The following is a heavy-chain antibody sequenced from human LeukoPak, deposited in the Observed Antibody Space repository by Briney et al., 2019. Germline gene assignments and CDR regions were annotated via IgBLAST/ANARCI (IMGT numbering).Heavy chain of an antibody. J-gene: IGHJ5*02. CDR1: GFTFSSFN. CDR2: LKSDGSTA. V-gene: IGHV3-74*03. D-gene: IGHD4-17*01. CDR3: ARGIYGDPVAFAP. Sequence: PGGTLRLSCAASGFTFSSFNMHWVRQAPGKGLVWASRLKSDGSTAMYADSVQGRFTISRDNARNTVHLLMSSLTVEDTGVYYCARGIYGDPVAFAPWGRGALATVSS.